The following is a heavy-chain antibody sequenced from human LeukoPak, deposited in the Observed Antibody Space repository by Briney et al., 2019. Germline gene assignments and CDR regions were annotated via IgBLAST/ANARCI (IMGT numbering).Heavy chain of an antibody. V-gene: IGHV4-30-2*01. Sequence: PSETLSLTCAVSGGSISSGGYSWSWIRQPPGKGLEWIGYIYHSGSTYYNPSLKSRVTISVDRSKNQFSLKLSSVTAADTAVYYCARGAGVGGGYSYGHDAFDIWGQGTMVTVSS. CDR3: ARGAGVGGGYSYGHDAFDI. J-gene: IGHJ3*02. D-gene: IGHD5-18*01. CDR1: GGSISSGGYS. CDR2: IYHSGST.